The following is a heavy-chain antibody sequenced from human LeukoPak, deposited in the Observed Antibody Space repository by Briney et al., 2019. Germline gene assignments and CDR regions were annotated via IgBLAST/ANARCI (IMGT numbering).Heavy chain of an antibody. D-gene: IGHD6-6*01. CDR2: ISGDGTFI. CDR1: GFTFTTYT. J-gene: IGHJ4*02. Sequence: GGSLRLSCAASGFTFTTYTVNWVRQAPGKGLEWVSAISGDGTFIYYVESVKGRFTISRDNSKSTVYLQMNSLRAEDTAIYYCARVDGSSSSRARFDYWGPGTLVTVSS. V-gene: IGHV3-23*01. CDR3: ARVDGSSSSRARFDY.